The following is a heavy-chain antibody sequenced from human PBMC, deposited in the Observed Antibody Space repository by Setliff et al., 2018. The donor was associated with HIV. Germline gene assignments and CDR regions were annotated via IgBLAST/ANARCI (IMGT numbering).Heavy chain of an antibody. J-gene: IGHJ4*02. CDR3: ARSPQYYYDTSIFFDY. V-gene: IGHV4-38-2*01. D-gene: IGHD3-22*01. CDR1: GYSISSGYY. CDR2: IYHGGST. Sequence: SETLSLTCAVSGYSISSGYYWGWIRQPPGKGLKWIGSIYHGGSTYYTPSLKSRVTISVDTSKNQFSLQLSSVTSADTAMYYCARSPQYYYDTSIFFDYWGQGTLVTVSS.